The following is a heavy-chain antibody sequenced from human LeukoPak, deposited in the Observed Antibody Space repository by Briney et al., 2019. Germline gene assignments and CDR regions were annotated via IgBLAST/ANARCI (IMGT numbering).Heavy chain of an antibody. CDR2: VSDSGSST. J-gene: IGHJ4*02. CDR3: AKQVTRSSGWYV. D-gene: IGHD6-13*01. V-gene: IGHV3-23*01. Sequence: PGGSLRLSCAASGFTFSSYAMSWVRQPPGKGLQWVSAVSDSGSSTYYADSVKGRFTISGDNSKNTRYMQKNSLRADITAVYYCAKQVTRSSGWYVWGQGTLVTVSS. CDR1: GFTFSSYA.